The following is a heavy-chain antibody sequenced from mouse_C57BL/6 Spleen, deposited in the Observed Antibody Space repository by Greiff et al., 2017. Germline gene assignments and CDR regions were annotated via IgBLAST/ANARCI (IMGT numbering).Heavy chain of an antibody. CDR3: ARSDYVDY. CDR2: IYPGDGDT. CDR1: GYAFSSYW. Sequence: VMLVESGAELVKPGASVKISCKASGYAFSSYWMNWVKQRPGQGLEWIGQIYPGDGDTNYNGKFKGKATLTADKSSSTAYVQLSSLPSENSAVYFCARSDYVDYWGQGTTLTVSS. V-gene: IGHV1-80*01. J-gene: IGHJ2*01.